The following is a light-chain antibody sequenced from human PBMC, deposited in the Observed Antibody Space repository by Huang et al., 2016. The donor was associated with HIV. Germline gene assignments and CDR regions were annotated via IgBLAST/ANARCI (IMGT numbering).Light chain of an antibody. CDR1: QIVSNN. CDR3: QQFNNWPPS. Sequence: ERVMTQSPATLAVSPGERATLSCRASQIVSNNLAWYQQKPGQAPSLLFYEASSRATGVPARFSASGYGTEFTLTISSLQSEDCAIYYCQQFNNWPPSFGGGTKVEIK. CDR2: EAS. J-gene: IGKJ4*01. V-gene: IGKV3-15*01.